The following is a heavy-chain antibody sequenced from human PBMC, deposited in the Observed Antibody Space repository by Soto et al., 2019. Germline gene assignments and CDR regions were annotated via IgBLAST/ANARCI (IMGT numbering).Heavy chain of an antibody. CDR1: GGSFSGYY. CDR3: ARDHSLIAAPGVDI. D-gene: IGHD6-13*01. Sequence: QVQLQQWGAGLLKPSETLSLTCAVYGGSFSGYYWSWIRQPPGKGLEWIGEINHSGSTNYNPSLKRRVTISVDTSKTQFSLKLSSVTAAETAVYYCARDHSLIAAPGVDIWGQGTMVTVSS. CDR2: INHSGST. J-gene: IGHJ3*02. V-gene: IGHV4-34*01.